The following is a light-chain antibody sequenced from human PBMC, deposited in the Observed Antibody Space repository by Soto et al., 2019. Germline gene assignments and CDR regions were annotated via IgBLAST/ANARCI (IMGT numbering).Light chain of an antibody. CDR2: AAY. V-gene: IGKV3-20*01. J-gene: IGKJ3*01. Sequence: EIVLTQSPGTLSLSPGESATLSCSASHSVSSSYLAWYQQKPGQAPRLLISAAYTRATGIPGRFSGSGSGTDFTLTIRNLEPEDFAVYYCQHYGGPFTFGPGTKVDIK. CDR3: QHYGGPFT. CDR1: HSVSSSY.